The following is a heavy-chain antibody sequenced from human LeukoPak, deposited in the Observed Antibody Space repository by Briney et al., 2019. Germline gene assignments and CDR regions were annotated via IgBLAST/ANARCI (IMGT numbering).Heavy chain of an antibody. D-gene: IGHD3-22*01. Sequence: GGSLRLSCAASGFTFGSYAMIWVRQAPGKGLEWVSFISPSGDRTSNADSVEGRFTISRDNPRNTLYLQMNSLRDEDTAVYYCAIMHGYYDGSGYWVQWGQGTLVTVSS. CDR3: AIMHGYYDGSGYWVQ. CDR1: GFTFGSYA. J-gene: IGHJ4*02. CDR2: ISPSGDRT. V-gene: IGHV3-23*01.